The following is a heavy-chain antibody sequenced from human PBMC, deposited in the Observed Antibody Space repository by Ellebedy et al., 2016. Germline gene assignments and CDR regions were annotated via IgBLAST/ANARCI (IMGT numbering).Heavy chain of an antibody. CDR1: GFTFSSYS. CDR3: ARPPGFCPKIGDTCFYWYFDL. J-gene: IGHJ2*01. V-gene: IGHV3-21*05. D-gene: IGHD4-17*01. CDR2: IGGPSSHI. Sequence: GGSLRLXCAASGFTFSSYSMRWVRQAPGKGLEWLSYIGGPSSHIYYADSVEGRFTISRDNAKNSLYLQMNSLRAEDTAVYYCARPPGFCPKIGDTCFYWYFDLWGRGTLVTVSS.